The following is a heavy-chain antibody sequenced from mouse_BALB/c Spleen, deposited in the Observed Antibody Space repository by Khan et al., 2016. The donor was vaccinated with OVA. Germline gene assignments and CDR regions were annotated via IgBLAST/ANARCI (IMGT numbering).Heavy chain of an antibody. CDR3: TRLAYYYDSEGFAY. CDR1: GFTFSTYG. Sequence: EVELVQSGGDLVKPGGSLKLSCAASGFTFSTYGMSWVRQTPDKRLEWVATVSPGGSYTYYPDSVKGRFTISRDKAKNTLYLQMSGLKSEDTAMFCCTRLAYYYDSEGFAYWGQGTLVTVSA. D-gene: IGHD1-1*01. J-gene: IGHJ3*01. V-gene: IGHV5-6*01. CDR2: VSPGGSYT.